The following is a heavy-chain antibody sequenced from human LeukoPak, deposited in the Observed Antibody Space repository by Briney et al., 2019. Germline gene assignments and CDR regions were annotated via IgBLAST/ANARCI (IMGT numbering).Heavy chain of an antibody. CDR2: LSHSGSS. CDR1: GYSISSGYY. V-gene: IGHV4-38-2*02. J-gene: IGHJ5*02. D-gene: IGHD1-1*01. Sequence: SETLSLTCTVSGYSISSGYYWDWIRQPPGKGLEWIGTLSHSGSSYYNPSLKSRVTISVDTFKNQFSLKLSSVTAADTAVYYCARGTNDDWFDPWGQGTLVTVSS. CDR3: ARGTNDDWFDP.